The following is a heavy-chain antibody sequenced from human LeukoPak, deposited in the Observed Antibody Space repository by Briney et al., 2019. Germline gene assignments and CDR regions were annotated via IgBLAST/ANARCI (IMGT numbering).Heavy chain of an antibody. V-gene: IGHV3-7*01. J-gene: IGHJ4*02. CDR1: EFTFSSYW. CDR3: ARDSSGYSSSWYRDYFDY. Sequence: GGSLRLSCAASEFTFSSYWMSWVRQAPGKGLEWVANIKQDGSEKYYVDSVKGRFTISRDNAKNSLYLQMNSLRAEDTTVYYCARDSSGYSSSWYRDYFDYWGQGTLVTVSS. D-gene: IGHD6-13*01. CDR2: IKQDGSEK.